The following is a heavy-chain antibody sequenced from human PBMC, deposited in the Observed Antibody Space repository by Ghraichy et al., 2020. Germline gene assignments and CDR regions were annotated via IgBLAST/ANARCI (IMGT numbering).Heavy chain of an antibody. Sequence: SGPTLVKPTQTLTLTCTFSGFSLSTSGVGVGWIRQPPGKALEWLALIYWNDDKRYSPSLKSRLTITKDTSKNQVVLTMTNMDPVDTATYYCAHSGHGRYFDWLSPGWFDPWGQGTLVTVSS. J-gene: IGHJ5*02. CDR1: GFSLSTSGVG. V-gene: IGHV2-5*01. D-gene: IGHD3-9*01. CDR3: AHSGHGRYFDWLSPGWFDP. CDR2: IYWNDDK.